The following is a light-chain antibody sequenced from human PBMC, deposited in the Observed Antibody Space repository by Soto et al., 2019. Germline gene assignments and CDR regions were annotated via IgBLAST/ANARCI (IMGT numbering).Light chain of an antibody. CDR1: QGISQY. Sequence: DIHLTQSPSLLSASVGDRVTITCRASQGISQYVAWYQQKPGKAPKLLIYAATVLQGGVPSRFSGTGSATEVILTISSLHPEYFATYYCQQVYSYPLTFGGGTRVEIK. V-gene: IGKV1-9*01. J-gene: IGKJ4*01. CDR2: AAT. CDR3: QQVYSYPLT.